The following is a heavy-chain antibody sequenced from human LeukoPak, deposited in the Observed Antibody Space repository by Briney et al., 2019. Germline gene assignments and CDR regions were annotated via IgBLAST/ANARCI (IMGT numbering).Heavy chain of an antibody. CDR1: GGSFSGYY. V-gene: IGHV4-34*01. J-gene: IGHJ4*02. Sequence: PSETLSLTCAVYGGSFSGYYWSWIRQPPGKGLEWIGEINHSGSTNYNPSLKSRVTISVDTSKNQFSLKLSSVTAADTAVYYCAXGDRGRVFDYWGQGTLVTVSS. CDR2: INHSGST. D-gene: IGHD2-15*01. CDR3: AXGDRGRVFDY.